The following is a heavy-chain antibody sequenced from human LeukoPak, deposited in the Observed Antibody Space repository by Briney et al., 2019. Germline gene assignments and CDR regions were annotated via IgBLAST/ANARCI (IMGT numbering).Heavy chain of an antibody. Sequence: SETLSLTCTVSGGSISSYYWSWIRQPPGKGLEWIGYIYHSGSTYYNPSLKSRVTISVDRSKNQFSLKLSSVTAADTAVYYCAGAHSEGKAAAGNYYCNWTVGGKGTTATV. CDR3: AGAHSEGKAAAGNYYCNWTV. CDR1: GGSISSYY. D-gene: IGHD6-13*01. CDR2: IYHSGST. J-gene: IGHJ6*03. V-gene: IGHV4-59*12.